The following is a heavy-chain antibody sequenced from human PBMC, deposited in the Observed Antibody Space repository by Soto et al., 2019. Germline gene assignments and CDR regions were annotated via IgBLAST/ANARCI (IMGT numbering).Heavy chain of an antibody. CDR1: GYSFTSYW. CDR3: ARLVLRYDSSGYYWDHYGMYX. V-gene: IGHV5-51*01. D-gene: IGHD3-22*01. J-gene: IGHJ6*02. CDR2: IYPGDSDT. Sequence: GEALKISCKGSGYSFTSYWIGWVRQMPGNGLELMVIIYPGDSDTRYSPSFQGQVTISAYKSISTAYLRWSSLKASDTAMYYCARLVLRYDSSGYYWDHYGMYXWGQGTTVTVS.